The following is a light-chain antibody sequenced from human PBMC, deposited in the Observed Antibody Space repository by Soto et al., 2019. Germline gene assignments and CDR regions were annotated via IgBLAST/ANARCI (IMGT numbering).Light chain of an antibody. J-gene: IGKJ1*01. CDR3: QQCGSSPWT. V-gene: IGKV3-20*01. CDR1: QSVSSNY. Sequence: SVLTQSPGTLSFSAWERSTLSFRSSQSVSSNYLAWYQQKPGQAPRLLIYGASTRATGIPDRFSGSGSGTDFTLTISRLEPDDFAVYYCQQCGSSPWTFGQGTKVDIK. CDR2: GAS.